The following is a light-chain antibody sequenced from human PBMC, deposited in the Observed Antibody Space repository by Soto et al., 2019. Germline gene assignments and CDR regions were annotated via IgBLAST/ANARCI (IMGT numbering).Light chain of an antibody. CDR1: GSDVGGYNY. Sequence: QSAVTQPASVSGSPGQSITISCTGTGSDVGGYNYVSWYQQHPGKAPKLMIYDVSNRPSGVSNRFSGSKSGNTASLTISGLLAEDEADYYCSSYTSASTPLVFGGGTKLTVL. V-gene: IGLV2-14*01. J-gene: IGLJ2*01. CDR3: SSYTSASTPLV. CDR2: DVS.